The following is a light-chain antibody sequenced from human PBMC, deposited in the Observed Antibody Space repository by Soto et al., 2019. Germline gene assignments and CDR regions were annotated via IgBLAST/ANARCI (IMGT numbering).Light chain of an antibody. CDR1: QSISSY. CDR3: QQSNSTPPT. V-gene: IGKV1-39*01. J-gene: IGKJ2*01. Sequence: DIQMTQSPSSLSASVGDRVTITCRASQSISSYLNWYQQKPGKAPKLLFYAASSLQSGVPSRFSGSGSGTNFTLTISSLQPEDFATYYCQQSNSTPPTFGQGTKLEIK. CDR2: AAS.